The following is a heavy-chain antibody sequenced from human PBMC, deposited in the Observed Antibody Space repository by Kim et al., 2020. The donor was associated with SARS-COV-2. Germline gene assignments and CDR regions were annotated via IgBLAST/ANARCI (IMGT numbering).Heavy chain of an antibody. Sequence: SETLSLTCAVYGGSFSGCYWSWIRQPPGKGLEWIGEINHSGSTNYNPSLKSRVTISVETSKNQFSLKLSSVTAADTAVYYCARGTRQWLVRGPYYYYMDVWGKGTTVTVSS. CDR1: GGSFSGCY. CDR2: INHSGST. D-gene: IGHD6-19*01. J-gene: IGHJ6*03. CDR3: ARGTRQWLVRGPYYYYMDV. V-gene: IGHV4-34*01.